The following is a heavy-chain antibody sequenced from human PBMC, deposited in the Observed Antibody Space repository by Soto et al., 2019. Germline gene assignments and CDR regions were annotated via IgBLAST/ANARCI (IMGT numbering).Heavy chain of an antibody. J-gene: IGHJ4*02. Sequence: GGSLGLSCEASGFTFSSYAMGWGRQGPGKGLEWVAVVSIGGSTHYADSVRGRFTISRDNSKNTLSLQMNSLTAEDTAVYFCAKRRGAGGHFDYWGQGALVTVSS. D-gene: IGHD2-15*01. V-gene: IGHV3-23*01. CDR1: GFTFSSYA. CDR3: AKRRGAGGHFDY. CDR2: VSIGGST.